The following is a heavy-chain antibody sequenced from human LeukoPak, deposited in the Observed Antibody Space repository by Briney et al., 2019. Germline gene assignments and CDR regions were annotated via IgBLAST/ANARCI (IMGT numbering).Heavy chain of an antibody. Sequence: KPSETLSLTCTVYGGSISSYYWSWIRQPPGKGLEGIGYIYYSGSTNYNPSLKSRVTISVDTSKNQFSLKLGSVTAADTAVYYCARSRARDAFDIWGQGTMVTVSS. V-gene: IGHV4-59*01. D-gene: IGHD6-6*01. CDR2: IYYSGST. CDR1: GGSISSYY. CDR3: ARSRARDAFDI. J-gene: IGHJ3*02.